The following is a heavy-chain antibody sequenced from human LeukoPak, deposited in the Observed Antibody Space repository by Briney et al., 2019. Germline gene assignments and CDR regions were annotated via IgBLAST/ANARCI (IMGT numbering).Heavy chain of an antibody. V-gene: IGHV3-11*04. CDR3: ARAGYNWNDGWFDP. CDR1: RFTFSDYY. CDR2: ISSSGSTI. Sequence: GGSLRLSCAASRFTFSDYYMTWIRQAPGKGLEWVSYISSSGSTIYCADSVKGRFTISRDNAKNSLYLQMNSLRAEDTAVYYCARAGYNWNDGWFDPWGQGTLVTVSS. J-gene: IGHJ5*02. D-gene: IGHD1-20*01.